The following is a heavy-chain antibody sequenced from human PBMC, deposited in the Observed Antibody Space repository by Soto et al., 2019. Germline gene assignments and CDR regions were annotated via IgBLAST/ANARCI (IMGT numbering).Heavy chain of an antibody. V-gene: IGHV3-30-3*01. CDR3: ARASAEYSYGWDDAFDV. CDR2: MSHDGSNK. CDR1: GFTFSLYA. Sequence: QVQLVESGGRVVQPGRSLRLSCAASGFTFSLYAIHWVRQAPGKGLEWVTVMSHDGSNKNYADSVKGRFTISRDNSQNTLYLQMTGLRAGDTAVYYCARASAEYSYGWDDAFDVWGQGTMVTVSS. J-gene: IGHJ3*01. D-gene: IGHD5-18*01.